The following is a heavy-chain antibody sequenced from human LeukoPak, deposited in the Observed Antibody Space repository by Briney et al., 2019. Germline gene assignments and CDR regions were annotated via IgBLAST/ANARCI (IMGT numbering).Heavy chain of an antibody. Sequence: GGSLRLSCAASRFTFSNYAMSWVRQAPGKGLEWVSGISGSGGSTYCADSVKDRFTISRDNSKNTLYLQMNSLRAEDTAVYYCAKASGGSGSYPTDYWGQGTLVTVSS. CDR1: RFTFSNYA. J-gene: IGHJ4*02. CDR3: AKASGGSGSYPTDY. V-gene: IGHV3-23*01. D-gene: IGHD3-10*01. CDR2: ISGSGGST.